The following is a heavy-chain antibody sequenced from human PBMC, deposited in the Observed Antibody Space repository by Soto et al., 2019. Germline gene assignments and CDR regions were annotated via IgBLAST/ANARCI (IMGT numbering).Heavy chain of an antibody. CDR2: IIPIFGTA. V-gene: IGHV1-69*01. CDR1: GGTFSSYA. D-gene: IGHD6-13*01. J-gene: IGHJ6*02. Sequence: QVQLVQSGAEVKKPGSSVKVSCKASGGTFSSYAISWVRQAPGQGLEWMGGIIPIFGTANYAQKFQGRVTITADESTSTAYMELSSLRSEDTAVYYCASGEGIAAAGTKYGMDVWGQGTTVTVSS. CDR3: ASGEGIAAAGTKYGMDV.